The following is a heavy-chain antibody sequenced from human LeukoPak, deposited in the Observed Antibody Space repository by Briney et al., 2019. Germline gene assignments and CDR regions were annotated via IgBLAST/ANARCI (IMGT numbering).Heavy chain of an antibody. Sequence: GGSLRLSCAASGFTFSSYSMNWVRQAPGEGLEWVSSISSSSSYIYYADSVKGRFTISRDNAKNSLYLQMNSLRAEDTAVYYCARDHLYYDFWSGQAYYYYMDVWGKGTTVTVSS. CDR2: ISSSSSYI. CDR3: ARDHLYYDFWSGQAYYYYMDV. J-gene: IGHJ6*03. CDR1: GFTFSSYS. D-gene: IGHD3-3*01. V-gene: IGHV3-21*01.